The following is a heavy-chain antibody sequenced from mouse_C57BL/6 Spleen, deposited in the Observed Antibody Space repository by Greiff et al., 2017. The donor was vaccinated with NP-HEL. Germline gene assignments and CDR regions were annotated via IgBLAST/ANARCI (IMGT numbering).Heavy chain of an antibody. CDR3: ARSSEGYYDAMDY. D-gene: IGHD2-3*01. CDR1: GYTFTDYN. CDR2: INPNNGGT. J-gene: IGHJ4*01. V-gene: IGHV1-22*01. Sequence: EVQLQQSGPELVKPGASVKMSCKASGYTFTDYNMHWVKQSHGKSLEWIGYINPNNGGTSYNQKFKGKATLTVNKSSSTAYMELRSLTSEDSAVYYCARSSEGYYDAMDYWGQGTSVTVSS.